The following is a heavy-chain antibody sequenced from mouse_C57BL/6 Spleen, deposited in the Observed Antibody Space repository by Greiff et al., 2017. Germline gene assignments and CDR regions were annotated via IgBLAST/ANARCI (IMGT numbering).Heavy chain of an antibody. J-gene: IGHJ3*01. V-gene: IGHV1-15*01. CDR1: GYTFTDYE. CDR3: TRSFPPWFAY. Sequence: VQLQQSGAELVRPGASVTLSCKASGYTFTDYEMHWVKQTPVHGLEWLGAIDPETGGTAYNQKFKGKAILTADKSSSAAYMELRLLTSEDSAVYYCTRSFPPWFAYWGQGTLVTVSA. CDR2: IDPETGGT.